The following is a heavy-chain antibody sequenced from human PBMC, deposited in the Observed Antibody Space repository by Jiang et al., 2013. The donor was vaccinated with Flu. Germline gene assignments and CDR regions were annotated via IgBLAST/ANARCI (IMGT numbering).Heavy chain of an antibody. V-gene: IGHV4-59*01. J-gene: IGHJ4*02. CDR3: ARGRDGFSGYFDY. CDR1: GGSISSYY. Sequence: LLKPSETLSLTCTVSGGSISSYYWSWIRQPPGKGLEWIGYIYYSGSTNYNPSLKSRVTISVDTSKNQFSLKLSSVTAADTAVYYCARGRDGFSGYFDYWGQGTLVTVSS. CDR2: IYYSGST. D-gene: IGHD5-24*01.